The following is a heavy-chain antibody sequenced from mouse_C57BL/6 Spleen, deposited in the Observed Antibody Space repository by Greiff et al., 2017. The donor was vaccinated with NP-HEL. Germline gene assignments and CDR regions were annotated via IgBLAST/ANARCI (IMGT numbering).Heavy chain of an antibody. J-gene: IGHJ3*01. Sequence: EVMLVESGEGLVKPGGSLKLSCAASGFTFSSYAMSWVRQTPEKRLEWVAYISSGGDYIYYADTVKGRFTISRDNARNTLYLQMSSLKSEDTAMYYCTSYYYDYAWFAYWGQGTLVTVSA. CDR1: GFTFSSYA. CDR2: ISSGGDYI. CDR3: TSYYYDYAWFAY. V-gene: IGHV5-9-1*02. D-gene: IGHD2-4*01.